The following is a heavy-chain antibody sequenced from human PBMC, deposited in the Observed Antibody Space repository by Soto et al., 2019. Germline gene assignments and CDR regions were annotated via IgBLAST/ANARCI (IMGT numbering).Heavy chain of an antibody. J-gene: IGHJ4*02. CDR2: IYYSGST. Sequence: QVQLQESGPGLVKPSQTLSLTCTVSGGSISSGDYYWSWIRQPPGKGLEWIGYIYYSGSTYYNPSLKSRVTLSVAPSKTQFSRKLSSVTAADTAVYYCARARGSGYYPDLGQGTLVTVSS. D-gene: IGHD3-22*01. CDR3: ARARGSGYYPD. CDR1: GGSISSGDYY. V-gene: IGHV4-30-4*01.